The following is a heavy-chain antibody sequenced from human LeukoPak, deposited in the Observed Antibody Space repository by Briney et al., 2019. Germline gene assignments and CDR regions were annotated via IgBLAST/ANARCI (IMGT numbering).Heavy chain of an antibody. V-gene: IGHV3-21*01. CDR3: AREFPPHCSSTSCYPDH. CDR2: ISSSGCNT. J-gene: IGHJ5*02. D-gene: IGHD2-2*01. Sequence: GGSLRLSCAASGFSFNSDAMSWVRQPPGKGLEWVSTISSSGCNTYYGDSVKGRFTISRDSAKNSLYLQMDSLRDEDTAMYYCAREFPPHCSSTSCYPDHWGQGTLVTVAS. CDR1: GFSFNSDA.